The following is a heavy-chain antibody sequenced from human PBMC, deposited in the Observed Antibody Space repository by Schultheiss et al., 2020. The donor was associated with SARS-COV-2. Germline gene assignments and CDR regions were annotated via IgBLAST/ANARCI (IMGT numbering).Heavy chain of an antibody. V-gene: IGHV3-64*04. CDR1: GFTFSSYA. Sequence: GSLRLSCSASGFTFSSYAMHWVRQAPGKGLEYVSAISSNGGSTYYADSVKGRFTISRHNSKNTLYLQMNSLRAEDTAVYYCARASSYYYMDVWGKGTTVTVSS. CDR2: ISSNGGST. J-gene: IGHJ6*03. CDR3: ARASSYYYMDV.